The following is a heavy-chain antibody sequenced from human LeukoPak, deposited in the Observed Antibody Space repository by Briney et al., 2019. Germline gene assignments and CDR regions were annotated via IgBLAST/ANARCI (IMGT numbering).Heavy chain of an antibody. V-gene: IGHV1-2*02. CDR1: GYTFTGYY. CDR2: INPNSGGT. CDR3: ARATQWLVPWFFDY. Sequence: ASVKVSLTSSGYTFTGYYMHWVRQAPGQGLEWMGWINPNSGGTNYAQKFQGRVTMTRDTSISTAYMELSRLRSDDTAVYYCARATQWLVPWFFDYLVQGTLVTVSS. D-gene: IGHD6-19*01. J-gene: IGHJ4*02.